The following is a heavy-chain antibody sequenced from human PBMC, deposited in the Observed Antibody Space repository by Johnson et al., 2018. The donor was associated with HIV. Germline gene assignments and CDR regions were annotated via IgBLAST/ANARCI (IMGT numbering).Heavy chain of an antibody. V-gene: IGHV3-30*19. J-gene: IGHJ3*02. Sequence: QVQLVESGGGVVQPGGSLRLSCAASGFTFSKYGMQWVRQAPGKGLEWVAFISYDGSDKDNADSVRGRFTISRDNSKNTLYLQMGSLRPEDMTVYYCARLRGGFDIWGQGTLVTVSS. CDR3: ARLRGGFDI. CDR2: ISYDGSDK. D-gene: IGHD3-10*01. CDR1: GFTFSKYG.